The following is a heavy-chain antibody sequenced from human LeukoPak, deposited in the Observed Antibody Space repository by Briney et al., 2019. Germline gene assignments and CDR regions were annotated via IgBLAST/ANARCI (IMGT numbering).Heavy chain of an antibody. CDR1: GFTFSNYG. CDR3: AELGITMIGGV. V-gene: IGHV3-30*02. D-gene: IGHD3-10*02. CDR2: IRFDGINE. J-gene: IGHJ6*04. Sequence: GGSLRLSCAASGFTFSNYGMHWVRQAPGKGLEWVAFIRFDGINEYYADSVKGRFTISRDSAKNSLYLQMNSLRAEDTAVYYCAELGITMIGGVWGKGTTVTISS.